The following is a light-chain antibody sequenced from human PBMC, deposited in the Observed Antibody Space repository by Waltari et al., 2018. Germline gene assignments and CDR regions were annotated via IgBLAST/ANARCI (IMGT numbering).Light chain of an antibody. CDR2: SAS. J-gene: IGKJ2*01. V-gene: IGKV1-12*01. CDR1: QGISSW. Sequence: DIQMTQSPSSVSASVGDRVTITCRASQGISSWLAWYQQKPGKAPKLLIYSASTLYNGVPLRFSGSGSGTDFTLTISSLQPDDSGTYYCQQANSFPPTFGQGTKLEIK. CDR3: QQANSFPPT.